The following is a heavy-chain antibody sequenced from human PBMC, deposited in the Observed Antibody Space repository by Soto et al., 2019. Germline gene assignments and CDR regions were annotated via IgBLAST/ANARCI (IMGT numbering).Heavy chain of an antibody. V-gene: IGHV3-30-3*01. D-gene: IGHD2-21*02. Sequence: QVQLVESGGGVVQPGRSLRLSCAASGFTFSSYAMHWVRQAPGKGLEWVAVISYDGSNKYYADSVKGRFTISRDNSKNTLYLQMNSLRAEDTAVYYCAREKVRYCGGDCYTHYYGMDVW. CDR1: GFTFSSYA. J-gene: IGHJ6*01. CDR2: ISYDGSNK. CDR3: AREKVRYCGGDCYTHYYGMDV.